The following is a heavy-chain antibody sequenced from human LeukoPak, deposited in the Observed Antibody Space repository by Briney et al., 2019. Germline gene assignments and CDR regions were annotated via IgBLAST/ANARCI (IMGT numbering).Heavy chain of an antibody. J-gene: IGHJ6*03. CDR2: IIPILGIA. CDR1: GGTFSSYA. CDR3: ARDSRDFWRDYYYYMDV. D-gene: IGHD3-3*01. Sequence: SVKVSCKASGGTFSSYAISWVRQAPGQGLEWMGRIIPILGIANYAQKFQGRVTITADQSTSTAYMELSSLRSEDTAVYYCARDSRDFWRDYYYYMDVWGKGTTVTVSS. V-gene: IGHV1-69*04.